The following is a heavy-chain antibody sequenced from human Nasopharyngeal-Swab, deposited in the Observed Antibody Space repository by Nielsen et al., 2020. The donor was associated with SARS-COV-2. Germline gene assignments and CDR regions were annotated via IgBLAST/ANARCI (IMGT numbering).Heavy chain of an antibody. D-gene: IGHD4-17*01. CDR1: GFTFSSYG. J-gene: IGHJ3*02. CDR3: ARVGPSVTTRRAFDI. V-gene: IGHV3-33*01. Sequence: SCAASGFTFSSYGMHWVRQAPGKGLEWVAVIWYDGSDKYYADSVKGRFTISRDNSKNTLYLQMNSLRAEDTAVYYCARVGPSVTTRRAFDIWGRGTMVTVSS. CDR2: IWYDGSDK.